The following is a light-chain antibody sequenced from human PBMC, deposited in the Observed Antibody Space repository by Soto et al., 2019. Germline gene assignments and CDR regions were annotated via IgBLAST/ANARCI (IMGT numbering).Light chain of an antibody. CDR1: SSNIGSNT. J-gene: IGLJ1*01. Sequence: QSALTQPPSASGTPGQRDTISCSGSSSNIGSNTVNWYQQLPGTAPKLLIYSHNQRPSGVPDRFSVSKSGTSASLAISGLQSEDEAYYYCATWDDSLDGYVFGTGTKLTVL. CDR2: SHN. V-gene: IGLV1-44*01. CDR3: ATWDDSLDGYV.